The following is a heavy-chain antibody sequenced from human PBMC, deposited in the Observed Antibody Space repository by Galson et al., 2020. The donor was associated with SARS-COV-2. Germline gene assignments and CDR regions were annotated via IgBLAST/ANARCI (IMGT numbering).Heavy chain of an antibody. D-gene: IGHD3-22*01. Sequence: TGGSLRLSCAASGFTFSDYYMSWIRQAPGKGLEWVSYISSSGSTIYYADSVKGRFTISRDNAKNSLYLQMNSLRAEDMAVYYCARDLNYYDSSGYYDYWGQGTLVTVSS. V-gene: IGHV3-11*01. J-gene: IGHJ4*02. CDR2: ISSSGSTI. CDR1: GFTFSDYY. CDR3: ARDLNYYDSSGYYDY.